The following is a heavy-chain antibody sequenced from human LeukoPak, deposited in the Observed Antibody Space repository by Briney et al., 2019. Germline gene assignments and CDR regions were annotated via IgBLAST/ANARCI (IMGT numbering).Heavy chain of an antibody. CDR2: IYTSGST. CDR1: GGSISSYY. J-gene: IGHJ4*02. D-gene: IGHD3-22*01. V-gene: IGHV4-4*07. CDR3: ARTPDHYYDSSGYYSTPFDY. Sequence: SETLSLTCTVSGGSISSYYWSWIRQPAGKGLEWIGRIYTSGSTNYNPSLKSRVTMSVDTSENQFSLKLSSVTAADTAVYYCARTPDHYYDSSGYYSTPFDYWGQGTLVTVSS.